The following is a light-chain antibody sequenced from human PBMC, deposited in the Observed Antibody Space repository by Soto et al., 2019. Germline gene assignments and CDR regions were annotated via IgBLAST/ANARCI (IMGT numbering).Light chain of an antibody. V-gene: IGKV3-15*01. J-gene: IGKJ1*01. CDR1: QSVSSN. Sequence: HASSTLSVSPGERATLSCGASQSVSSNLAWYQQKPGQAPRLLIYGASTRATGIPARFSGSGSGTEFTLTISSLQSEDFAVYYCQQYNNWLWTFGQGTKVDIK. CDR3: QQYNNWLWT. CDR2: GAS.